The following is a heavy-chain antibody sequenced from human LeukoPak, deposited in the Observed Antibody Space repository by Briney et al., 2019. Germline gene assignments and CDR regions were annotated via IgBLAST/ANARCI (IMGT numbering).Heavy chain of an antibody. D-gene: IGHD1/OR15-1a*01. V-gene: IGHV4-34*01. CDR1: GGSFSGYY. J-gene: IGHJ4*02. CDR3: ARGPPGQTGTPEYFDY. Sequence: SETLSLTCAVYGGSFSGYYWSWIRQPPGKGLEWIGEINHSGSTNYNPSLKSRVTISVDTSKNQFSLKLSSVTAADTAVYYCARGPPGQTGTPEYFDYWGQGTLVTVSS. CDR2: INHSGST.